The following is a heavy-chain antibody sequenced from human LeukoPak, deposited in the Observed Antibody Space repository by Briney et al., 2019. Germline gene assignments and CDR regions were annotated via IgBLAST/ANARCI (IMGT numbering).Heavy chain of an antibody. CDR3: ARGVDCSSTSCYTRKVHFDY. V-gene: IGHV4-34*01. D-gene: IGHD2-2*02. CDR2: INHSGST. Sequence: SETLSLTCAVYGGAFSGYYWSWVRQPPGKGREWGGEINHSGSTNYNPSLKSRVTISVDTSKNQFSLKLSSVTAADTAVYYCARGVDCSSTSCYTRKVHFDYWGQGTLVTVSS. CDR1: GGAFSGYY. J-gene: IGHJ4*02.